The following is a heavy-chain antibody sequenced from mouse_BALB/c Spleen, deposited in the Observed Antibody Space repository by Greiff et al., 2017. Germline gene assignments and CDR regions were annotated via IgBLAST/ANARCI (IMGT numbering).Heavy chain of an antibody. V-gene: IGHV5-6-3*01. CDR2: INSNGGST. J-gene: IGHJ4*01. CDR3: ARDRRYAMDY. CDR1: GFTFSSYG. Sequence: EVNVVESGGGLVQPGGSLKLSCAASGFTFSSYGMSWVRQTPDKRLELVATINSNGGSTYYPDSVKGRFTISRDNAKNTLYLQMSSLKSEDTAMYYCARDRRYAMDYWGQGTSVTVSS.